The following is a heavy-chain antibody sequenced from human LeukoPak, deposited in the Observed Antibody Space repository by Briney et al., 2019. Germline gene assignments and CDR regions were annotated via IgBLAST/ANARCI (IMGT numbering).Heavy chain of an antibody. CDR1: GFTFSSYG. Sequence: GGSLRLSCAASGFTFSSYGMHWVRQAPGKGLVWVSRIKSDGSITTHADSVKGRFTISRDNAKNSLYLQMNSLRDEDAAVYFCARDRPPVGAIDYWGQGTLVTVSS. CDR3: ARDRPPVGAIDY. D-gene: IGHD1-26*01. CDR2: IKSDGSIT. V-gene: IGHV3-74*01. J-gene: IGHJ4*02.